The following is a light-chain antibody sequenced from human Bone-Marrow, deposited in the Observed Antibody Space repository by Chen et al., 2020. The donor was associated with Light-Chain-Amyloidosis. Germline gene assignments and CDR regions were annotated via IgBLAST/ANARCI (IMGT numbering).Light chain of an antibody. J-gene: IGLJ3*02. CDR3: QVWDRSSDRPV. CDR1: NIGSTS. CDR2: DDS. Sequence: SYVLTQPSSVSVAPGQTATIDCGGNNIGSTSVHWYQQTPGQAPLLVVYDDSDRPSGIPERLSGHNSGNTATLTISRVGAGEEADYYCQVWDRSSDRPVFGGGTKLTVL. V-gene: IGLV3-21*02.